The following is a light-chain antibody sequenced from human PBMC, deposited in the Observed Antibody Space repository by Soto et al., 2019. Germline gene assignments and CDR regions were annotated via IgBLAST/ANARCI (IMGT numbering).Light chain of an antibody. J-gene: IGLJ2*01. V-gene: IGLV2-11*01. CDR1: SSDVGGYNY. CDR2: DVS. Sequence: QSALTQPRSVSGSPGQSVTISCTGTSSDVGGYNYVSWYQQHPGKAPKLMIYDVSKRPSGVPDRFSGSKSGNTASLTISGLQAEDEADYSCCSYAGSYTFVVFGGGTQLTV. CDR3: CSYAGSYTFVV.